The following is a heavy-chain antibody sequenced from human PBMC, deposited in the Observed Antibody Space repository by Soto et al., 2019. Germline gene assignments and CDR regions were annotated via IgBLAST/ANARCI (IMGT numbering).Heavy chain of an antibody. CDR3: VRGRYSSSQPNFDY. J-gene: IGHJ4*02. Sequence: QVQLVQSGAEVKKPGSSVKVSCKASGGTFSSYAISWVRQAPGQGLEWMGGIIPIFGTANYAQKFQGRVTITADESTSTAYMELSSLRSEDTAVYYCVRGRYSSSQPNFDYWGQGTLVTVSS. CDR2: IIPIFGTA. D-gene: IGHD6-13*01. V-gene: IGHV1-69*01. CDR1: GGTFSSYA.